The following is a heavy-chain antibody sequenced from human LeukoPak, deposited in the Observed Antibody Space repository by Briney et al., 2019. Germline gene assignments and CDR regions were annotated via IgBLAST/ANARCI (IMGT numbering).Heavy chain of an antibody. J-gene: IGHJ2*01. CDR2: ITWNSGSI. CDR1: GFNFDDYA. V-gene: IGHV3-9*01. D-gene: IGHD6-13*01. Sequence: ALRLSCAASGFNFDDYAMHWVRQAPGKGLEWVAGITWNSGSIGYADSVKGRFTISRDNAKESLFLLMNSLRPDDTALYYCAKDARYTSSWYGYWNFDVWGRGAQVTVSS. CDR3: AKDARYTSSWYGYWNFDV.